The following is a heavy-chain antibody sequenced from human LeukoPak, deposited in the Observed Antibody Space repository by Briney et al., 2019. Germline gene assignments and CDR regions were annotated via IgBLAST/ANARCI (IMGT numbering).Heavy chain of an antibody. CDR2: IYTSGST. CDR3: ARDNGSKKAFDY. CDR1: GGSISSYY. J-gene: IGHJ4*02. Sequence: NTSETLSLTCTVSGGSISSYYWSWIRQPAGKGLEWIGRIYTSGSTTYNPSLKSRVTMPVDTSKNQFSLKLGSVTAADTAVYYCARDNGSKKAFDYWGQGTLVTVSS. V-gene: IGHV4-4*07. D-gene: IGHD3-10*01.